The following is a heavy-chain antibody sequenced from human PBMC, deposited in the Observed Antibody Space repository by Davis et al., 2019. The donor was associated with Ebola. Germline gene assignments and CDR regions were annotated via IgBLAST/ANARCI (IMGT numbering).Heavy chain of an antibody. V-gene: IGHV3-7*03. CDR1: GFSFSSHW. CDR2: IRQDGSEK. J-gene: IGHJ5*02. Sequence: GESLKISCAASGFSFSSHWMSWVRKAPGKGLEWVANIRQDGSEKHYVDSVKGRFTISRDNAKNSLYLQMNSLRAEDTAVYYCAREAVWRFDPWGQGTLVTVSS. CDR3: AREAVWRFDP. D-gene: IGHD3-16*01.